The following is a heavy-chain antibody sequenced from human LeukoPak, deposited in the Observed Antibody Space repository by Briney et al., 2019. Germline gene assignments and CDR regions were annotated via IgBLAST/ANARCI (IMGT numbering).Heavy chain of an antibody. Sequence: SGRSLRVSCAASGFTFSSYAMHWVRQAPGKGLEWVAVISYDGSNKYYADSVKGRFTISRDNSKNTLYLQMNSLRAEDTAVYYCARSTVPAASFDIWGQGTMVTVSS. CDR2: ISYDGSNK. CDR3: ARSTVPAASFDI. J-gene: IGHJ3*02. V-gene: IGHV3-30-3*01. D-gene: IGHD2-2*01. CDR1: GFTFSSYA.